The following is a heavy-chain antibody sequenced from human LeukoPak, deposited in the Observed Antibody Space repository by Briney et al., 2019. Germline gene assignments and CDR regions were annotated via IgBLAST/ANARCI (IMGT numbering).Heavy chain of an antibody. CDR2: IYSSGDT. CDR1: GGSINSYY. J-gene: IGHJ4*02. V-gene: IGHV4-4*07. Sequence: SETLSLTCTVSGGSINSYYWSWIRQPAGKGVERIGRIYSSGDTNDNPSLKSRVTLSVDTSKNQLSLNLRSVTAADTAVYYCAREETYTDVPYYFDYWGQGTLVTVSS. CDR3: AREETYTDVPYYFDY. D-gene: IGHD3-16*01.